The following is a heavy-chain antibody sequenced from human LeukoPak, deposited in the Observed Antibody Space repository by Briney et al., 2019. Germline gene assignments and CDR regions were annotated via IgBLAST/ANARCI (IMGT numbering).Heavy chain of an antibody. V-gene: IGHV4-34*01. CDR1: GGSFSGYY. Sequence: SETLSLTCAVYGGSFSGYYWSWIRQPPGKGLEWIGEINHSGSTNYNPSLKSRVTISVDTSKNQFSLKLSSVTAADTAVYYCARALGYSYGTGYFDYWGRGTLVTVSS. CDR2: INHSGST. J-gene: IGHJ4*02. CDR3: ARALGYSYGTGYFDY. D-gene: IGHD5-18*01.